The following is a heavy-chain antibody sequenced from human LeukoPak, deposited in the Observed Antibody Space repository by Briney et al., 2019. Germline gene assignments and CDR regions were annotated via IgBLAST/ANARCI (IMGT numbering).Heavy chain of an antibody. Sequence: GGSLRLSCAASGFTFSSYAMHWVRQAPGKGLEYVSAISTNGGSTYYANSVKGRFTISRDNAKNSLYLHLSSLRAEDTAVYYCARSGSSYDGSQSWFDYWGQGTLVTVSS. CDR2: ISTNGGST. J-gene: IGHJ4*02. CDR3: ARSGSSYDGSQSWFDY. CDR1: GFTFSSYA. D-gene: IGHD3-22*01. V-gene: IGHV3-64*01.